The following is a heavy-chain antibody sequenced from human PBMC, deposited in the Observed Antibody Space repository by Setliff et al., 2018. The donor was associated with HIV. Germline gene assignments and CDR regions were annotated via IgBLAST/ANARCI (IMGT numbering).Heavy chain of an antibody. D-gene: IGHD3-22*01. CDR1: GDSISSYS. CDR2: IYTTGST. Sequence: PSETLSLTCTVSGDSISSYSWNWIRQSPGGGLEWIGFIYTTGSTNYNPSLKSRVTMSVDTSKNQFSLRLTSVTAADTAVYYCARGLSFYDPGGFDYWGQGTLVTVSS. CDR3: ARGLSFYDPGGFDY. J-gene: IGHJ4*02. V-gene: IGHV4-4*09.